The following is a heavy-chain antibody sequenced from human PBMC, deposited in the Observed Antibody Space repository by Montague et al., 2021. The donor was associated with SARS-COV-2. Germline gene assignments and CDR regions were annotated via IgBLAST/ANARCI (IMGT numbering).Heavy chain of an antibody. Sequence: SETLSLTCTVSGGSVSSQTSCWGWVRLPPGKGLEWIGSICYSGMAHYTPSLKSRLIISLDTSKTHVSLKLRSVTAVDTAVYYCASTVDYYAHFDSWGQGTLVSVSS. V-gene: IGHV4-39*07. CDR2: ICYSGMA. CDR1: GGSVSSQTSC. J-gene: IGHJ4*02. CDR3: ASTVDYYAHFDS. D-gene: IGHD3-22*01.